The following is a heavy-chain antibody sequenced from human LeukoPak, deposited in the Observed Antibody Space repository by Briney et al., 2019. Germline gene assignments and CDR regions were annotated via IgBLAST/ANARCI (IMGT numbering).Heavy chain of an antibody. D-gene: IGHD3-22*01. Sequence: GGSLRLSCAVSGFTFSDYSMNWVRQAPGKGLEWVSYISSARRTIKYADFVRGRFTVSRDNAKKSLHLQMNRLTTEDTAVYFCVRDVGRLYYDSTGEDYWGQGTLVTVSS. CDR2: ISSARRTI. CDR1: GFTFSDYS. V-gene: IGHV3-48*04. J-gene: IGHJ4*02. CDR3: VRDVGRLYYDSTGEDY.